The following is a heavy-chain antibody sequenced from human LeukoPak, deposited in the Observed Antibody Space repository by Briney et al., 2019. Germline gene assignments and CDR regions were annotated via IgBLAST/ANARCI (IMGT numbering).Heavy chain of an antibody. CDR1: GYTFTNYY. CDR2: INPNSGDT. D-gene: IGHD6-19*01. Sequence: GASVKVSCKASGYTFTNYYMHWVRQAPGQGLEWMGWINPNSGDTNYAQKFQGRVTMTRDTSIGTAYMDLSRLRSDDTAVYYCARYNSGWPFDYWGQGTLVTVSS. V-gene: IGHV1-2*02. J-gene: IGHJ4*02. CDR3: ARYNSGWPFDY.